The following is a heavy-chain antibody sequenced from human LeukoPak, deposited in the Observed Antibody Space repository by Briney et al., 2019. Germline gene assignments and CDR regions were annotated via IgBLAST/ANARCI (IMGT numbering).Heavy chain of an antibody. J-gene: IGHJ4*02. CDR2: IKEDGSEK. CDR3: ARGGSFVSDY. CDR1: GFTFSTFW. Sequence: GGSLRLSCAASGFTFSTFWMSWVRQAPGKGLEWVANIKEDGSEKYYVDSMKGRFTVSRDNAKNSLYLQMDSLRAEDTAVYYCARGGSFVSDYWGQGTLVTVSS. D-gene: IGHD3-10*01. V-gene: IGHV3-7*01.